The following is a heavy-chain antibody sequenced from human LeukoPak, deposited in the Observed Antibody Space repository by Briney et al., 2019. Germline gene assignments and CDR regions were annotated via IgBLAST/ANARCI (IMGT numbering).Heavy chain of an antibody. J-gene: IGHJ4*02. CDR1: GFTFSSYS. CDR2: ISSSSSYI. D-gene: IGHD2-2*01. Sequence: TGGSLRLSCAASGFTFSSYSMNWVRQAPGKGLEWVSSISSSSSYIYYADSVKGRFTISRDNAKNSLYLQMNSLRAEDTAVYYCARDKDCSSTSCPAGGLLFDYWGQGTLVTVSS. CDR3: ARDKDCSSTSCPAGGLLFDY. V-gene: IGHV3-21*01.